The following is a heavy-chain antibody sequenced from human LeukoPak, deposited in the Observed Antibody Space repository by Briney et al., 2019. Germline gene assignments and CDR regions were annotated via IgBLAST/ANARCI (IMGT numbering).Heavy chain of an antibody. D-gene: IGHD2-2*01. V-gene: IGHV1-18*01. Sequence: ASVKVSCKGSGESFRSYVINWGRQAPRQGLEWMGWISGYNRNTNYAQMVQGRVHMTTDTSTSTAYMELRSLRYDDTAMYYCARDVGDIVTIPAAITVPWGQGTLVTVSS. CDR2: ISGYNRNT. J-gene: IGHJ5*02. CDR1: GESFRSYV. CDR3: ARDVGDIVTIPAAITVP.